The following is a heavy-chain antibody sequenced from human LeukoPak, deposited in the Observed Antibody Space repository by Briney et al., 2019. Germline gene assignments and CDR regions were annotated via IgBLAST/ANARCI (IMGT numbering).Heavy chain of an antibody. J-gene: IGHJ6*02. D-gene: IGHD6-19*01. Sequence: ETLSLTCTVSGGSISSHYWSWIRQPPGKGLEWVSVISSDGNTYYADSVKGRFTISRDNSRNTLSLQMHGLRADDTAVYYCARGQEQFSSPWQWGPRRKNFYYYGMDVWGQGTTVTVSS. V-gene: IGHV3-66*01. CDR3: ARGQEQFSSPWQWGPRRKNFYYYGMDV. CDR2: ISSDGNT. CDR1: GGSISSHY.